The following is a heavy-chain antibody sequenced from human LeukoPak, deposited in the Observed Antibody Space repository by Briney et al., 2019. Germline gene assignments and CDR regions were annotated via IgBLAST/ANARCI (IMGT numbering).Heavy chain of an antibody. CDR2: TSGSGGST. CDR3: AKDSAYSSSWYYFDY. D-gene: IGHD6-13*01. CDR1: GFTFSSYA. Sequence: GGSLRLSCAASGFTFSSYAMSWVRQAPGKGLEWVSGTSGSGGSTYYADSVKGRFTISRDNSKNTLYLQMNSLRAEDTAVYYCAKDSAYSSSWYYFDYWGQGTLATVAS. J-gene: IGHJ4*02. V-gene: IGHV3-23*01.